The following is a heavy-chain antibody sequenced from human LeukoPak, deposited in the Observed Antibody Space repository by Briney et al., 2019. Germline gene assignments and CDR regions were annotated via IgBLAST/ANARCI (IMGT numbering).Heavy chain of an antibody. V-gene: IGHV3-20*01. D-gene: IGHD3-22*01. CDR3: ARNPYYYDSSGYSDY. CDR1: GFTFDDYG. CDR2: INWNGGST. J-gene: IGHJ4*02. Sequence: GGSLRLSCAASGFTFDDYGMSWVRHAPGKGLEWVSGINWNGGSTGYADSVKGRFTISRDNAKNSLYLQMNSLRAEDTALYHCARNPYYYDSSGYSDYWGQGTLVTVSS.